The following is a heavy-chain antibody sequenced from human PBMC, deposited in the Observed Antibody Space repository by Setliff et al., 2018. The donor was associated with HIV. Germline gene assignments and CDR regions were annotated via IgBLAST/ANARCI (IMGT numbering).Heavy chain of an antibody. V-gene: IGHV3-30*02. CDR2: MRYDGSNK. D-gene: IGHD3-9*01. Sequence: GSLRLSCAASGFTFSDYDIHWVRQAPGKGLEWVAFMRYDGSNKDYADSVKGRFTVSRDNRKSSLFLEMNHLTAEDTALYYCVKGPILTGHQLNYYYYGMDVWGQGTMVTVSS. CDR1: GFTFSDYD. J-gene: IGHJ6*02. CDR3: VKGPILTGHQLNYYYYGMDV.